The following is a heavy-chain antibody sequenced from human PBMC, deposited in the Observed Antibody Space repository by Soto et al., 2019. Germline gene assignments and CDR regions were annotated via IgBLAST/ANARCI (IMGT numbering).Heavy chain of an antibody. CDR3: AASAHSSSWSDTYYFDY. Sequence: ASVKVSCKASGFTFTSSAVQWVRQARGQRLEWIGWIVVGSGNTNYAQKFQERVNITRDMSTRTAYMELSSLRSEDTAVYYCAASAHSSSWSDTYYFDYWGQGTLVTVSS. J-gene: IGHJ4*02. CDR1: GFTFTSSA. CDR2: IVVGSGNT. V-gene: IGHV1-58*01. D-gene: IGHD6-13*01.